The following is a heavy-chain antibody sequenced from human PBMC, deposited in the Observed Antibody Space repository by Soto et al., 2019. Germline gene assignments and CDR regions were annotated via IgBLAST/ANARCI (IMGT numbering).Heavy chain of an antibody. CDR3: ARDIDFGY. CDR2: TYYRSKWYN. V-gene: IGHV6-1*01. Sequence: PXQPLSLPFAISGDSVSSNSAGCDWIRQSPSRGLEWLGRTYYRSKWYNEYAVSVKSRITINPDTSRNQISLQLNSVTPEDTAVYYCARDIDFGYWGRGTQVTVSS. J-gene: IGHJ4*02. CDR1: GDSVSSNSAG. D-gene: IGHD3-3*01.